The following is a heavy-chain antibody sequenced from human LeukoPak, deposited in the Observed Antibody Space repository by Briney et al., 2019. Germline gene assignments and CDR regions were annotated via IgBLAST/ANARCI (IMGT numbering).Heavy chain of an antibody. CDR2: IYPGDSDT. D-gene: IGHD3-22*01. J-gene: IGHJ4*02. CDR1: GYSFTSYW. V-gene: IGHV5-51*01. CDR3: ARAYDSRGYYYEY. Sequence: GESLLISCRGSGYSFTSYWIGWVRQMPGKGVEGMGIIYPGDSDTRYNPYFQSQLTISAEKSISSAYLQWSSLKASDTAMHYCARAYDSRGYYYEYWGQGTLVAVPS.